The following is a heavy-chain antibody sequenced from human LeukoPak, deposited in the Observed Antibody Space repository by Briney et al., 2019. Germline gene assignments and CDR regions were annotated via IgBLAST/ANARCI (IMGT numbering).Heavy chain of an antibody. CDR3: ARQVPYSSSAYYYYYYMDV. V-gene: IGHV5-51*01. CDR2: IYPGDSDT. D-gene: IGHD6-6*01. CDR1: GYSFTSYW. J-gene: IGHJ6*03. Sequence: GESLKISFKGSGYSFTSYWIGWVRQMPGKGLEWMGIIYPGDSDTRYSPSFQGQVTISADKSISTAYLQWSSLKASDTAMYYCARQVPYSSSAYYYYYYMDVWGKGTTVTVSS.